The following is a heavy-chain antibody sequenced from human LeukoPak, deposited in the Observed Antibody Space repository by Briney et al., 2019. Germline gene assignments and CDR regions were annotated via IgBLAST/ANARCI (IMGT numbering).Heavy chain of an antibody. Sequence: SETLSLTCTVSGGSISSYYWSWIRQPPGKGLEWIGYISYSGSTKYNPSLKSRVTISVDTSKNQLSLRLSSVTAADTAVYYCTRVEVHGQSDYWGQGTLVTVSS. D-gene: IGHD1-1*01. CDR3: TRVEVHGQSDY. CDR1: GGSISSYY. CDR2: ISYSGST. V-gene: IGHV4-59*01. J-gene: IGHJ4*02.